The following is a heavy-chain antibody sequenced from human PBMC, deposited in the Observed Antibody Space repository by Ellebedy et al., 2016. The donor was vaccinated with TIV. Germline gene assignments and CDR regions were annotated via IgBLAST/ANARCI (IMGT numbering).Heavy chain of an antibody. CDR2: INAGNGNT. Sequence: ASVKVSCKASGYTFTSYAMHWVRQAPGQRLEWMGWINAGNGNTKYSQKFQGRVTITRDTSASTAYMELSSLRSEDTAVYYCARGNSGSYDAKNWFDPWGQGTLVTVSS. CDR1: GYTFTSYA. V-gene: IGHV1-3*01. D-gene: IGHD1-26*01. CDR3: ARGNSGSYDAKNWFDP. J-gene: IGHJ5*02.